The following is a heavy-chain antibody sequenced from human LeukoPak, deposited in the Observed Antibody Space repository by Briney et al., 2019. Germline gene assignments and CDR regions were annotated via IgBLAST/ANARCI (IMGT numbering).Heavy chain of an antibody. CDR1: GGSFSGYY. Sequence: PSETLSLTCAVYGGSFSGYYWGWIRQPPGKGLEWIGEINHSGSTNYNPSLKSRVTISVDTSKNQFSLKLSSVTAADTAVYYCARGDYGSSFDYWGQGTLVTVSS. V-gene: IGHV4-34*01. CDR3: ARGDYGSSFDY. J-gene: IGHJ4*02. D-gene: IGHD3-10*01. CDR2: INHSGST.